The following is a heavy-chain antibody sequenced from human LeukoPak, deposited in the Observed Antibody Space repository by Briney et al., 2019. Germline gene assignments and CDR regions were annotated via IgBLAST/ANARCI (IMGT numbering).Heavy chain of an antibody. V-gene: IGHV5-51*01. CDR3: ARVDYDSSGYSKSGAFDI. CDR1: GYNFTNYW. Sequence: GESLKISCKGSGYNFTNYWVGWVRQMPGKGLEWMGIIYPGDADIRYSPSFQGQVTISADKSITTAYLQWSSLKASDTAMYYCARVDYDSSGYSKSGAFDIWGLGTMITVSS. CDR2: IYPGDADI. J-gene: IGHJ3*02. D-gene: IGHD3-22*01.